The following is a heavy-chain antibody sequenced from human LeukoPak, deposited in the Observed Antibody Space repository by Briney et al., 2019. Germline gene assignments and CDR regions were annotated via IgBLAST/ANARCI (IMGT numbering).Heavy chain of an antibody. CDR3: ARVSCTGTSCYLYFDY. J-gene: IGHJ4*02. D-gene: IGHD2-2*01. CDR1: GYTFSDYY. Sequence: GASVKVSXKASGYTFSDYYMNWVRQAPGQGLEWMGWINPNSGGTNFAQKFQGRVTMTRDTSITTAYMELSSLRSDDTAVYYCARVSCTGTSCYLYFDYWGQGTLVTVSS. V-gene: IGHV1-2*02. CDR2: INPNSGGT.